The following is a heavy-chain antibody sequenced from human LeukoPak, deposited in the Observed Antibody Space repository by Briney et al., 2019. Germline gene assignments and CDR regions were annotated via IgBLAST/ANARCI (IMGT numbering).Heavy chain of an antibody. CDR1: GFTFSSYA. V-gene: IGHV3-23*01. Sequence: GGSLRLSCAASGFTFSSYAMSWVRQAAGKGLEWVSIISASGGSTYYADSVKGRFTISRDKSRNYLQMNSLRGDDTAIYYCAKDVRVGEYYGSGSYFDYWGQGTLVTVSS. CDR3: AKDVRVGEYYGSGSYFDY. J-gene: IGHJ4*02. CDR2: ISASGGST. D-gene: IGHD3-10*01.